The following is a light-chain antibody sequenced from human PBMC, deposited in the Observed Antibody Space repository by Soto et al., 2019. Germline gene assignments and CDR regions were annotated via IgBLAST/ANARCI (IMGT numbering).Light chain of an antibody. CDR3: QQYGSSPS. CDR2: GAS. CDR1: QSVSSSY. Sequence: EIVLTQSPGTLSLSQGERATLSCRASQSVSSSYLAWYQQKPGQAPRLLICGASSRATGIPDRFSGSGSGTDFTLTISRLEPEDFAVYNCQQYGSSPSFGQGTKVEIK. V-gene: IGKV3-20*01. J-gene: IGKJ1*01.